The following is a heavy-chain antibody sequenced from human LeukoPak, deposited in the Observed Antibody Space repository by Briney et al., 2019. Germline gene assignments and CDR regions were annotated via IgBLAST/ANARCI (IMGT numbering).Heavy chain of an antibody. CDR1: GFTFSSYS. J-gene: IGHJ4*02. CDR2: ISSSSSYI. V-gene: IGHV3-21*01. CDR3: ARARGYSNYFSFDY. Sequence: GSLRPSCAASGFTFSSYSMNWVRQAPGKGLEWVSSISSSSSYIYYADSVKGRFTISRDNAKNSLYLQMNSLRAENTAVYYCARARGYSNYFSFDYWGQGTLVTVSS. D-gene: IGHD4-11*01.